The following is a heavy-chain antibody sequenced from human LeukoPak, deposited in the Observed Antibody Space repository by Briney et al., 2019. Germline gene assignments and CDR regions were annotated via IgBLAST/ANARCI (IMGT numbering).Heavy chain of an antibody. V-gene: IGHV3-21*01. Sequence: GGSLRLSCAASVFTFSIYSMKWVRQAPGKGLERVSSISSISIYTYYADSVKGQFTIPRDNAKNSLYLQMNSLRAEDTAVYYRAKSGGGYSSGWFYWGQGTLVTVSS. CDR1: VFTFSIYS. CDR2: ISSISIYT. CDR3: AKSGGGYSSGWFY. D-gene: IGHD6-19*01. J-gene: IGHJ4*02.